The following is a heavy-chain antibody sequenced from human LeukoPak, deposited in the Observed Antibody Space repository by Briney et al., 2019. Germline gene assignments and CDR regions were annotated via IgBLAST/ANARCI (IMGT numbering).Heavy chain of an antibody. Sequence: SETLSLTCTVSGGSISSYYWSWIRQPPGKGLEWIGYIYYSGSTNYNPSLKSRVTISVDKSKNQFSLKLSSVTAADTAVYYCARRSKSEYDYGDYGGILGAFDIWGQGTMVTVSS. V-gene: IGHV4-59*12. CDR1: GGSISSYY. CDR3: ARRSKSEYDYGDYGGILGAFDI. D-gene: IGHD4-17*01. J-gene: IGHJ3*02. CDR2: IYYSGST.